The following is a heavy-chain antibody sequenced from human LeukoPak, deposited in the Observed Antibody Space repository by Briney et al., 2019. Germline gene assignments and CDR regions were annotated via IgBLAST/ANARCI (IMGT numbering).Heavy chain of an antibody. CDR1: GFTFSMYA. V-gene: IGHV3-23*01. D-gene: IGHD6-13*01. Sequence: PGGSLRLSCAASGFTFSMYAMSWVRQAPGKGLEWVSTISSSGGSTYYADSAKGRFTISRDNSKNTLYLQMNSLRAEDTAVYYCAKATPATAAFESWGQRTLLTVSS. CDR2: ISSSGGST. J-gene: IGHJ4*02. CDR3: AKATPATAAFES.